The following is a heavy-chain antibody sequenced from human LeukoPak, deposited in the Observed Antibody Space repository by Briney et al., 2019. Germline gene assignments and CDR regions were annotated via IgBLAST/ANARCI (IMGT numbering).Heavy chain of an antibody. CDR1: GFTFSSHA. J-gene: IGHJ4*02. CDR3: AKQLGYCSDGSCYFPY. D-gene: IGHD2-15*01. Sequence: GSLRLSCAASGFTFSSHAMGWVRQVPGKGLEWVSTIRDSGATTYYTDSVKGRFAISRDNSKSTLCLQMNSLRAEDTAVYYCAKQLGYCSDGSCYFPYWGQGTLVTVSS. CDR2: IRDSGATT. V-gene: IGHV3-23*01.